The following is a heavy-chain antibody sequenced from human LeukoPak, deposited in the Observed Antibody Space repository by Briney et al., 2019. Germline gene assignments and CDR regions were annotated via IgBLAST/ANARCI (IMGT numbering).Heavy chain of an antibody. CDR2: ISSSSSYI. J-gene: IGHJ6*03. CDR1: GFTFSSYS. CDR3: TTYDFWSGYYMGPWYYYYYMDV. D-gene: IGHD3-3*01. V-gene: IGHV3-21*01. Sequence: GGSLTLSCAASGFTFSSYSMNWVRQPPGKGLEWVSSISSSSSYIYYADSVKGRFTISRDKAKNSLYLQMNSVKVEDTAVYYCTTYDFWSGYYMGPWYYYYYMDVWGKGTTVTVSS.